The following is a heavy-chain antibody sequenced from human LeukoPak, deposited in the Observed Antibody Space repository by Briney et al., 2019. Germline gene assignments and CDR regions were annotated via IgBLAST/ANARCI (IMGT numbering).Heavy chain of an antibody. Sequence: SCKASGYTFSSYAMSWVRQAPGKGLEWVSAISGSGGSTYYADSVKGRFTISRDNSKNTLYLQMNSLRAEDTAVYYCAKDWRACSSTSCYGIWDYWGQGTLVTVSS. D-gene: IGHD2-2*01. V-gene: IGHV3-23*01. J-gene: IGHJ4*02. CDR3: AKDWRACSSTSCYGIWDY. CDR2: ISGSGGST. CDR1: GYTFSSYA.